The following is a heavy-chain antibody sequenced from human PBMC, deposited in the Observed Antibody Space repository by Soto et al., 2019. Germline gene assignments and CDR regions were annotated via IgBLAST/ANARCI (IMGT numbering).Heavy chain of an antibody. D-gene: IGHD3-10*01. V-gene: IGHV3-33*01. J-gene: IGHJ4*02. CDR2: IWYDGSKK. CDR1: GFTFSSYG. Sequence: QVQLVESGGGVVQPGRSLRLSCAASGFTFSSYGMHWVRQAPGKGLEWVAVIWYDGSKKYYADSVKGRFTISRDNSKNTLYLQMNSLRAEDTAVYYCARDERGSGSLDYWGQGTLVTVSS. CDR3: ARDERGSGSLDY.